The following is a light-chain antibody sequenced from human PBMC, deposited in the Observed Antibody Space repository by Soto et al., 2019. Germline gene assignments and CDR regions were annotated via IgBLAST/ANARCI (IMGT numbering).Light chain of an antibody. CDR3: QQYNSRMYT. J-gene: IGKJ2*01. CDR1: QSISSW. CDR2: KAS. V-gene: IGKV1-5*03. Sequence: DIQMTQSPSTLSASVGDRVTITCRASQSISSWLAWYQQKPGKAPKLLIYKASSLESGVPSRFSGSGSGTEFTLTISSLQPDDFATYYCQQYNSRMYTFGQGTKVDI.